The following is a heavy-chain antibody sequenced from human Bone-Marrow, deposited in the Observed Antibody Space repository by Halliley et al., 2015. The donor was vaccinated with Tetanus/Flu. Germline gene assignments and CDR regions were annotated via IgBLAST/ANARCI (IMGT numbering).Heavy chain of an antibody. CDR3: AFLAAPATDSWYVDV. CDR2: IDPSTSYT. V-gene: IGHV5-10-1*01. J-gene: IGHJ2*01. Sequence: RIDPSTSYTNYSPSFQGRVTISADESLSTAYLQWSSLEASDPAMYYCAFLAAPATDSWYVDVWGRGTLVTVSS. D-gene: IGHD6-13*01.